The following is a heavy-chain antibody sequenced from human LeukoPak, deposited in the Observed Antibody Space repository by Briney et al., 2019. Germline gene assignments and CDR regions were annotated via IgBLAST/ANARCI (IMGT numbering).Heavy chain of an antibody. J-gene: IGHJ4*02. Sequence: PGGSLRLSCAASGFTFSSYAMHWVRQAPGKGLEWVAVISYDGSNKYYADSVKGRFTISRDNSKNTLYLQMNSLRAEDTAVYYCAPPTTVTAHFDYWGQGTLVTVSS. D-gene: IGHD4-17*01. V-gene: IGHV3-30*04. CDR1: GFTFSSYA. CDR3: APPTTVTAHFDY. CDR2: ISYDGSNK.